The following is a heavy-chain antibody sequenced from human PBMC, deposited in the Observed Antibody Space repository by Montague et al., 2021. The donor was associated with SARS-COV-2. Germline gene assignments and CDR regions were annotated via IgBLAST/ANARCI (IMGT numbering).Heavy chain of an antibody. J-gene: IGHJ4*02. CDR2: ISGSGGNT. D-gene: IGHD4-11*01. CDR3: AKDTGRRNYFDY. CDR1: GFTFSSYA. Sequence: SLRLSCAASGFTFSSYAMSWVRQAPGKGLEWVSAISGSGGNTYYADSVKGRFTISRDNSKNTLYEQMNRLRAEDTAVYYCAKDTGRRNYFDYWGQGTLVTVSS. V-gene: IGHV3-23*01.